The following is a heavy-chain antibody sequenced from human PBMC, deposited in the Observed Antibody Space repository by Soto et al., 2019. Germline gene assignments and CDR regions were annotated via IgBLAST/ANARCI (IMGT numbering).Heavy chain of an antibody. V-gene: IGHV4-30-4*01. J-gene: IGHJ4*02. CDR3: ARGPSGDKVDY. CDR1: GGSISSGDYN. D-gene: IGHD7-27*01. CDR2: IYDSGST. Sequence: QVLLQESGPGLVKPSQTLSLTCTVSGGSISSGDYNWSWIRQSPGKGLEWIGHIYDSGSTYNNPSLQSRVTISVDTSKNQFSLNLSSVTAADTAVYYSARGPSGDKVDYWGQGTLVTVSS.